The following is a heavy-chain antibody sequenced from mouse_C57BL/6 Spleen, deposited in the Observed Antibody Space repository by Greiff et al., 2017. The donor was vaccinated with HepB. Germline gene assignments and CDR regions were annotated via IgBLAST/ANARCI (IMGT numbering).Heavy chain of an antibody. CDR2: ISNGGGST. CDR1: GFTFSDYY. V-gene: IGHV5-12*01. CDR3: ARRWFAY. J-gene: IGHJ3*01. Sequence: EVQLMESGGGLVQPGGSLKLSCAASGFTFSDYYMYWVRQTPEKRLEWVAYISNGGGSTYYPDTVKGRFTISRDNAKNTLYLQMSRLKSEDTAMYYCARRWFAYWGQGTLVTVSA.